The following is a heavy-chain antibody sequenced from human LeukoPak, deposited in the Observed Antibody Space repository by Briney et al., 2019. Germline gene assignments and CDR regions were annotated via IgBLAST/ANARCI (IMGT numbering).Heavy chain of an antibody. V-gene: IGHV3-11*01. CDR1: GFTFSDYY. J-gene: IGHJ4*02. D-gene: IGHD6-19*01. Sequence: GGSLRLSCAASGFTFSDYYMTWIRQAPGKGLEWISYIGYSATTVYYADSVRGRFTISRDDAKNSLFLQMDSLRAEDTAVYYCARPLAVADHWGQGTLVTVS. CDR2: IGYSATTV. CDR3: ARPLAVADH.